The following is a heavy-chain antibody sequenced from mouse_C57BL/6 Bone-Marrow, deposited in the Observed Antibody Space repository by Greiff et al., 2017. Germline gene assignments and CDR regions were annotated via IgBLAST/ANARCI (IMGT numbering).Heavy chain of an antibody. D-gene: IGHD1-1*01. J-gene: IGHJ2*01. CDR2: IDPSDSYT. V-gene: IGHV1-69*01. CDR3: AREGYGSSFDY. Sequence: QVQLQQPGAELVMPGASVKLSCKASGYTFTSYWMHWVKQRPGQGLEWIGEIDPSDSYTNYNQKFKGKSTLTVDESSSTAYMQLSSLTSEDSAVYYFAREGYGSSFDYWGQGTTLTVSS. CDR1: GYTFTSYW.